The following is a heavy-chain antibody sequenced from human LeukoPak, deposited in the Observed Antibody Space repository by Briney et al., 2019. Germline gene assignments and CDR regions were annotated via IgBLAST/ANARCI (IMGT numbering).Heavy chain of an antibody. J-gene: IGHJ4*02. Sequence: GGSLRLSCAASGFTFSSYSMNWVRQAPGKGLEWVSFISSSNTYIYYADSVKGRFTISRDNAKNSLYLQMNSLRVEDTAVYYCARDFSGQPDYWGQGTLVTVSS. V-gene: IGHV3-21*06. CDR2: ISSSNTYI. CDR3: ARDFSGQPDY. CDR1: GFTFSSYS. D-gene: IGHD3-3*01.